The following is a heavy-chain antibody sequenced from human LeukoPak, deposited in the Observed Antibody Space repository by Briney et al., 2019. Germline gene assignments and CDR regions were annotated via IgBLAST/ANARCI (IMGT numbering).Heavy chain of an antibody. CDR2: IYYSGSA. CDR1: GGSIGSNGYY. V-gene: IGHV4-39*01. J-gene: IGHJ4*02. CDR3: ARAYGARPYYYFDS. Sequence: PSETLSLTCSVSGGSIGSNGYYWGWIRQPPGKGLEWIGAIYYSGSAYYNPSLKSRVTISVDTSKNQFSLKVTSVTAADTAVYYCARAYGARPYYYFDSWGQGTLVTVSS. D-gene: IGHD4-17*01.